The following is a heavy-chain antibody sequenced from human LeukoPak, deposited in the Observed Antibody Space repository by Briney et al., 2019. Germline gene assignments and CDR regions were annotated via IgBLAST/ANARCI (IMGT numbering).Heavy chain of an antibody. D-gene: IGHD1-26*01. CDR1: GFTVSSNY. CDR3: TTERNWELLRPYGLDI. CDR2: IRTNIEGETT. V-gene: IGHV3-15*01. J-gene: IGHJ6*02. Sequence: GGSLRLSCAASGFTVSSNYMSWVRQAPGKGLEWVGRIRTNIEGETTDYAAPVKGRFTISRDDPKTTMYLHMNSLKTEDSAVYFCTTERNWELLRPYGLDIWGQGTTVTVSS.